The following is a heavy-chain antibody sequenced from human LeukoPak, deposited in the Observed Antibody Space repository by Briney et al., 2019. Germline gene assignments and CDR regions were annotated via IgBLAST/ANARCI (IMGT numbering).Heavy chain of an antibody. CDR2: INPSSVGT. CDR1: GYTFTSYY. J-gene: IGHJ5*02. CDR3: ARDRSRRANCFD. V-gene: IGHV1-46*01. Sequence: ASVKLSCTASGYTFTSYYMRWVRHAPAQGLGWMGIINPSSVGTRNAQRFPGRDTMTRDMTTSRVYLELSSLRSADTAVSYCARDRSRRANCFD.